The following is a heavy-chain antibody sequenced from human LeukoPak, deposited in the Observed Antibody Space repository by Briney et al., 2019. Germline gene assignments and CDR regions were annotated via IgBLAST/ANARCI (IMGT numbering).Heavy chain of an antibody. CDR3: ASGISGSYYGRPFGY. CDR2: IYHSGST. J-gene: IGHJ4*02. D-gene: IGHD1-26*01. Sequence: SETLSLTCTVSGYSISSGYYWGWTRQPPGKGLEWIASIYHSGSTYHNPSLKSRVTISVDTSKKQFSLKLSSVTAADTAVYYCASGISGSYYGRPFGYWGQGTLVTVSS. CDR1: GYSISSGYY. V-gene: IGHV4-38-2*02.